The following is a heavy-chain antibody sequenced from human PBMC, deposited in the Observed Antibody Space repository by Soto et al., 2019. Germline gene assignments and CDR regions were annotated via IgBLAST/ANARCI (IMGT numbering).Heavy chain of an antibody. CDR1: AYTFTSYY. Sequence: SVKVSCKASAYTFTSYYMNPVRQAPGQGVEWMGIINPSVGSTSYAQKFQGRVTMTRDTSTSTVYMELSSLRSEDTAVYYCERSAARSKFDPWGQGTLVNGSS. V-gene: IGHV1-46*01. CDR2: INPSVGST. CDR3: ERSAARSKFDP. J-gene: IGHJ5*02. D-gene: IGHD1-26*01.